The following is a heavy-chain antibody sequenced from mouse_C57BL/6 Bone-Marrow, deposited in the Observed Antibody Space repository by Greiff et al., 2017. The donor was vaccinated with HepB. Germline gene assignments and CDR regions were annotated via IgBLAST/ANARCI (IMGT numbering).Heavy chain of an antibody. CDR2: IRLKSDNYAT. CDR3: TVYYSNYPLDY. CDR1: GFTFSNYW. V-gene: IGHV6-3*01. Sequence: EVQRVESGGGLVQPGGSMKLSCVASGFTFSNYWMNWVRQSPEKGLEWVAQIRLKSDNYATHYAESVKGRFTISRDDSKSSVYLQMNNLRAEDTGIYYCTVYYSNYPLDYWGQGTTLTVSS. D-gene: IGHD2-5*01. J-gene: IGHJ2*01.